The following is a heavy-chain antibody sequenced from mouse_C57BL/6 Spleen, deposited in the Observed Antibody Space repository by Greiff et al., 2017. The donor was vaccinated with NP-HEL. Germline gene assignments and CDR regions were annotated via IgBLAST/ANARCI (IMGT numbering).Heavy chain of an antibody. J-gene: IGHJ4*01. V-gene: IGHV5-17*01. D-gene: IGHD2-14*01. CDR1: GFTFSDYG. CDR2: ISSGSSTI. Sequence: EVMLVESGGGLVKPGGSLKLSCAASGFTFSDYGMHWVRQAPGKGLEWVAYISSGSSTIYYADTVKGRFTISRDNAKNTLFLQMTSLRSEDTAMYYCARAGVHAMDYWGQGTSVTVSS. CDR3: ARAGVHAMDY.